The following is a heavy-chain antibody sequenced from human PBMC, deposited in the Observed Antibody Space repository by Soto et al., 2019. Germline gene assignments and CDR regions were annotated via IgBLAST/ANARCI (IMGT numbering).Heavy chain of an antibody. J-gene: IGHJ3*01. CDR1: GLAFPIDD. Sequence: QVQLVQSGAEVKKPGASVQVSCKASGLAFPIDDIIWVRQTIGQGLEFMGWMNPSGRNTGYAQKFQDRATFTRNTPTSTAYMDLSGLRSEDTAVYYCARYRTKVPVAFDVWGQGTMVTVSS. CDR3: ARYRTKVPVAFDV. V-gene: IGHV1-8*01. CDR2: MNPSGRNT. D-gene: IGHD3-16*02.